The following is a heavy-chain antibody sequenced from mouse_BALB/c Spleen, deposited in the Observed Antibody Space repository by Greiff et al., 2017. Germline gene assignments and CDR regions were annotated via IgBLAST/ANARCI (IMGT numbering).Heavy chain of an antibody. D-gene: IGHD2-14*01. CDR2: IYPGDGDT. V-gene: IGHV1-87*01. CDR1: GYTFTSYW. Sequence: VQLQQSGAELARPGASVKLSCKASGYTFTSYWMKWVKQRPGQGLEWIGAIYPGDGDTRYTQKFKGKATLTADKSSSTAYMQLSSLASEDSAVYYCARSYRYDYYAMDYWGQGTSVTVSS. J-gene: IGHJ4*01. CDR3: ARSYRYDYYAMDY.